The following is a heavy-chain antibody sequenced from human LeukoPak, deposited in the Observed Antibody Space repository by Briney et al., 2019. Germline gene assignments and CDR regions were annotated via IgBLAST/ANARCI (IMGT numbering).Heavy chain of an antibody. CDR1: GSTFSSYG. J-gene: IGHJ6*04. D-gene: IGHD3-9*01. CDR2: IWYDGSNK. CDR3: ARGGEYDILTGYYTLYYYYGMDV. V-gene: IGHV3-33*01. Sequence: GGSLRLSCAASGSTFSSYGMHWVRQAPGKGLEWVAVIWYDGSNKYYADSVKGRFTISRDNSKNTLYLQMNSLRAEDTAVYYCARGGEYDILTGYYTLYYYYGMDVWGKGTTVTVSS.